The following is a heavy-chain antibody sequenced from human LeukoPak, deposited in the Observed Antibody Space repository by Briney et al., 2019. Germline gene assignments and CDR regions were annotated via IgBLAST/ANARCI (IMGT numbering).Heavy chain of an antibody. Sequence: GRSLRLSCAASGFTFSSYGMHWVRQAPGKGLEWVAVISYDGSNKYYADSVKGRFTISRDNAANTLYLQMNSLRAEDTAVYYCARSVRHSNSGWFAFDNWGQGTLVTVSS. CDR3: ARSVRHSNSGWFAFDN. V-gene: IGHV3-30*03. CDR1: GFTFSSYG. D-gene: IGHD6-19*01. J-gene: IGHJ4*02. CDR2: ISYDGSNK.